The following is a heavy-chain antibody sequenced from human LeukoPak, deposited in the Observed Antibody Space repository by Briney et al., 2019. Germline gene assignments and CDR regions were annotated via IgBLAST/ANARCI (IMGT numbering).Heavy chain of an antibody. V-gene: IGHV3-7*01. CDR2: IKQDGSEK. J-gene: IGHJ4*02. CDR1: GFTFSSYW. D-gene: IGHD3-3*01. Sequence: GGSLRLSCAASGFTFSSYWMSWVRQAPGKGLEWVANIKQDGSEKYYVDSVKGRFTISRDNAKNSLYLQMNSLRAEDTAVYYCAREDYDFWSGYFDYWGQGTLGTVSS. CDR3: AREDYDFWSGYFDY.